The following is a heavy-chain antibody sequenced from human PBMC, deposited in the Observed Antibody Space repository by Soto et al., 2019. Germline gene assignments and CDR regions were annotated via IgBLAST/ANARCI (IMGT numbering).Heavy chain of an antibody. V-gene: IGHV1-18*04. CDR1: GYTFTSHS. J-gene: IGHJ5*02. Sequence: QVQLVQCGAEVKKPGASVKVSCKASGYTFTSHSIIWVRRAPGEGLEWVGWISAYNGYTNSAENFQGRVTMTTDASTNTAYMELRSLRSDDTAVYYCARVGYYYGSGSYVFDPWGQGTLVTVSS. D-gene: IGHD3-10*01. CDR3: ARVGYYYGSGSYVFDP. CDR2: ISAYNGYT.